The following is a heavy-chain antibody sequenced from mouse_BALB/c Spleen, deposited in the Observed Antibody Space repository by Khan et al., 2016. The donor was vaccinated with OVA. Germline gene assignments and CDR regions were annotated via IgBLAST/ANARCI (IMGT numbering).Heavy chain of an antibody. CDR1: GYSIPSDYA. J-gene: IGHJ4*01. Sequence: EVQLQASGPGLVKPSQSLSLTCTVTGYSIPSDYAWNWIRQFPGNKLEWMGYIRYSGSTNYNPALKSRISITRDTSKNQFFLQLNSVTTEDTATYYCARDGSRYNYAMDYWGQGTSVTVSS. V-gene: IGHV3-2*02. CDR2: IRYSGST. CDR3: ARDGSRYNYAMDY. D-gene: IGHD2-3*01.